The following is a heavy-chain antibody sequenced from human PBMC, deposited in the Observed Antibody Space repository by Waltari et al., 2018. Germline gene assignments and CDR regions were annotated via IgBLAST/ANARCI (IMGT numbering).Heavy chain of an antibody. CDR2: ISSSGST. CDR1: GGAMSPYY. Sequence: QVQLRESGPGLVKPSETLSLSCTVSGGAMSPYYWNWIRQPAGKGLEWIGRISSSGSTKSNPPLKSRVNMSIDTSTNQVFLQLTSVTAADTAIYFCARAEGGAYFNWIFDLWGRGTLVTVSS. J-gene: IGHJ2*01. D-gene: IGHD3-9*01. CDR3: ARAEGGAYFNWIFDL. V-gene: IGHV4-4*07.